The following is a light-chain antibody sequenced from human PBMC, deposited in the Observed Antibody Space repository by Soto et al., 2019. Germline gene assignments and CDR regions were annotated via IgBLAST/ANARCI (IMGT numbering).Light chain of an antibody. CDR1: QDISDV. Sequence: DSQMTQSPSGLSASVGDSVTITCQACQDISDVFNWYQQQPGRAPKGLIYDVSKLQTGVPSRFSGRGSGKDFTFTISSLQADDGGTYYCQQLYDLPITFGQGTRLEIK. CDR2: DVS. J-gene: IGKJ5*01. V-gene: IGKV1-33*01. CDR3: QQLYDLPIT.